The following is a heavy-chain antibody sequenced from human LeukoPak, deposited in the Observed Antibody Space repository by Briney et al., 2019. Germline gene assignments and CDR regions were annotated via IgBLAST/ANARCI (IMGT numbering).Heavy chain of an antibody. CDR2: TYYRSKWYN. D-gene: IGHD6-13*01. CDR3: ARGFWEDGAAGYWYFDL. J-gene: IGHJ2*01. CDR1: GDSLSSNSAA. Sequence: SQTLSLTCAISGDSLSSNSAAWNWLRQSPSRGLEWLGRTYYRSKWYNDYAVSVKSRITINPYTSKNQFSPQLNSVTPEDTAVYYCARGFWEDGAAGYWYFDLWGRGTLVTVSS. V-gene: IGHV6-1*01.